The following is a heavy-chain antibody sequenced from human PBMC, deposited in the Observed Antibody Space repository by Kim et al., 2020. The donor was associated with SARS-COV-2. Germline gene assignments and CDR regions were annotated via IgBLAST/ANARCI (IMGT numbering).Heavy chain of an antibody. D-gene: IGHD6-19*01. CDR1: GFTFSSYG. Sequence: GGSLRLSCAASGFTFSSYGIHWVRQAPGKGLEWVAVISYDGSNKYYADSVKGRFTISRDNSKNTLYLQMNSLRAEDTALYYCAKNARHSSGWELYYWGQG. J-gene: IGHJ4*02. CDR3: AKNARHSSGWELYY. V-gene: IGHV3-30*18. CDR2: ISYDGSNK.